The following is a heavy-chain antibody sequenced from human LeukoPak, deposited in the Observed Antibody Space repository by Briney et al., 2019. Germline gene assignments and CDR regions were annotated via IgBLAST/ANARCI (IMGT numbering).Heavy chain of an antibody. V-gene: IGHV1-69*01. CDR2: IIPIDGTA. CDR3: ARDPGAPVRAFDI. J-gene: IGHJ3*02. D-gene: IGHD3-10*01. CDR1: RDTFTRCA. Sequence: SVKVSCKASRDTFTRCAFSWVRQAAGQGLEWMGGIIPIDGTANFEQKFQGRVTITADESTSTAYMELSSLRSEDTAIYYCARDPGAPVRAFDIWGQGTMVTVSS.